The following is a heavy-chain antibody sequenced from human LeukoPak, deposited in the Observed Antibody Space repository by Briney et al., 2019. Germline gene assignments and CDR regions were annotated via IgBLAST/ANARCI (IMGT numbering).Heavy chain of an antibody. D-gene: IGHD3-10*01. Sequence: GGSLRLSCAASGFIFSDYYMSWIRQVPGKGLEWVSYTSPTGTDTYYAQSVKGRFTISRDNAKNSLHLQMNSLRAEDTAVYYCARDFGGMDVWGQGTTVTVSS. CDR2: TSPTGTDT. CDR3: ARDFGGMDV. J-gene: IGHJ6*02. V-gene: IGHV3-11*06. CDR1: GFIFSDYY.